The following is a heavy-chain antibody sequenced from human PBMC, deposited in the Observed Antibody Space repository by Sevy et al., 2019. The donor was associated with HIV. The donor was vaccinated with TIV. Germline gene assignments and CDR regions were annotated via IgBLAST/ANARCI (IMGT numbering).Heavy chain of an antibody. CDR1: GFTFSSYS. D-gene: IGHD5-18*01. CDR2: ISSSSSTI. Sequence: GGSLRLSCAASGFTFSSYSMNWVRQAPGKGLEWASYISSSSSTIYYADSVKSRFTISRDNAKNSLYLQMNSLRDEDTAVYYCARDGGYSYGYDFDYWGQGTLVTVSS. V-gene: IGHV3-48*02. CDR3: ARDGGYSYGYDFDY. J-gene: IGHJ4*02.